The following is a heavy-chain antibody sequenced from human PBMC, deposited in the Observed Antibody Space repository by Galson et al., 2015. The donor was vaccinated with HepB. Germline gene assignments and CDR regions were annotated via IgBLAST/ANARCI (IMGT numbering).Heavy chain of an antibody. J-gene: IGHJ4*02. D-gene: IGHD6-13*01. CDR1: GFTFRNHW. V-gene: IGHV3-7*01. CDR2: INPDGSVN. CDR3: AKDSSWSSDY. Sequence: SLRLSCAASGFTFRNHWMNWVRQAPGKGLEWVANINPDGSVNYYVDSVRGRFTISRDNAKNSLYLQMNSLRGEDTAVYYCAKDSSWSSDYWGQGTLVTVSS.